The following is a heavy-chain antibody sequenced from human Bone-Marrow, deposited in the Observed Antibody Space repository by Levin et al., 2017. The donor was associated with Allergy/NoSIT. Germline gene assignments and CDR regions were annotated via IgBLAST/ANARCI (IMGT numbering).Heavy chain of an antibody. CDR1: GGSMRTSY. V-gene: IGHV4-4*07. Sequence: SQTLSLTCSVSGGSMRTSYWSWIRPPAGKGLEWIGLVYGGGSTKYNPSLNSRVTMSIDKSKNNFSLKMTSVTAADTAVYYCARNKGAYYDSVAYDPLYLDSWGRGTLVTVSS. D-gene: IGHD3-22*01. CDR3: ARNKGAYYDSVAYDPLYLDS. CDR2: VYGGGST. J-gene: IGHJ4*02.